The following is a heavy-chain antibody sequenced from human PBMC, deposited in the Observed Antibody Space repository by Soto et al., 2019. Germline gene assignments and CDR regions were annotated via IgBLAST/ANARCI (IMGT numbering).Heavy chain of an antibody. J-gene: IGHJ3*02. CDR3: TRGLGSLLWFGELSRVDAFDI. CDR1: GGSISSGGYS. CDR2: IYHSGST. V-gene: IGHV4-30-2*01. Sequence: SETLSLTCAVSGGSISSGGYSWSWIRQPPGKGLEWIGYIYHSGSTYYNPSLKSRVTISVDRSKNQFSLKLNSVTAADTAVYYCTRGLGSLLWFGELSRVDAFDIWGQGTMVT. D-gene: IGHD3-10*01.